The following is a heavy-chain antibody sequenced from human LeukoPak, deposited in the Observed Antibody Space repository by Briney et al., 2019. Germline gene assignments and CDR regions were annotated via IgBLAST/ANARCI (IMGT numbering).Heavy chain of an antibody. CDR1: GFTVSNNY. CDR3: ARDPTGDLDD. V-gene: IGHV3-53*01. CDR2: VYSGGST. D-gene: IGHD7-27*01. J-gene: IGHJ4*02. Sequence: GGSLRLSCAASGFTVSNNYMSWVRQAPGKGLEWVSVVYSGGSTYYADSVKGRFTISRDNSKNTLYLQMNSLRAEDTAVYYCARDPTGDLDDWGQGTLVTVSS.